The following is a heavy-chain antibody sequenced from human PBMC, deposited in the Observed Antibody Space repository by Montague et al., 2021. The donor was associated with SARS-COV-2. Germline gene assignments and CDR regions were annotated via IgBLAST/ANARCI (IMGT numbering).Heavy chain of an antibody. D-gene: IGHD3-22*01. V-gene: IGHV4-34*01. CDR2: INHSGST. CDR1: GGSFSGYY. J-gene: IGHJ2*01. CDR3: ARGAPTITMILVVITGAGWYFDL. Sequence: SETLSLTCAVHGGSFSGYYWSCIRQPPGKGLELIGEINHSGSTNYNPSLKSLFSISVDTSNNQFSLKLSSVTAAYTAVYYCARGAPTITMILVVITGAGWYFDLWGRGTLVTVSS.